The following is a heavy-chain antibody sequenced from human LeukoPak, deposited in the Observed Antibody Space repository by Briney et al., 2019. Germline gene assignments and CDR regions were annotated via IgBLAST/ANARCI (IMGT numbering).Heavy chain of an antibody. V-gene: IGHV3-48*04. CDR2: ITRSSTTI. Sequence: GGSLRLSCAASGFNFSIYSMNWVRQAPGKGLEWVSYITRSSTTIYYADSVKGRFTISRDNAKNSLYLQMNSLRAEDTAVYYCARVGGSYGMGYWGQGTLVTVSS. CDR3: ARVGGSYGMGY. J-gene: IGHJ4*02. D-gene: IGHD1-26*01. CDR1: GFNFSIYS.